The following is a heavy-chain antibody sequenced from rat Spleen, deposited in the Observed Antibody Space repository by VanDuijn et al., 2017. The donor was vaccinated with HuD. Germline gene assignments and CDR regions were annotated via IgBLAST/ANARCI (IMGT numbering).Heavy chain of an antibody. CDR2: IWSGGST. Sequence: QVQLKESGPGLVQPSQTLSLTCTVSGFSLTSYNVHWVRQPPGKGLEWMGAIWSGGSTDYNSALKSRLSISKDTSKSQVLLKMNSLQTEDTATYYCARDPGLLRTIWGYCDYWGQGVMVTVSS. CDR1: GFSLTSYN. D-gene: IGHD1-6*01. V-gene: IGHV2-30*01. CDR3: ARDPGLLRTIWGYCDY. J-gene: IGHJ2*01.